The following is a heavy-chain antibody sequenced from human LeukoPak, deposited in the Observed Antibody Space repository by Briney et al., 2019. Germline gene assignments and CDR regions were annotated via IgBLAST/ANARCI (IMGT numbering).Heavy chain of an antibody. V-gene: IGHV4-59*11. CDR2: IYYSGRT. J-gene: IGHJ6*03. D-gene: IGHD3-3*01. Sequence: SETLSLTCTVSGGSISSHYWSWIRQPPGKGLEWIGYIYYSGRTNYNPSLKSRVTISVDTSKNQFSLKLSSVTAADTAVYYCASSPPVGSLPIFGPYYYYYYMDVWGKGTTVTVSS. CDR3: ASSPPVGSLPIFGPYYYYYYMDV. CDR1: GGSISSHY.